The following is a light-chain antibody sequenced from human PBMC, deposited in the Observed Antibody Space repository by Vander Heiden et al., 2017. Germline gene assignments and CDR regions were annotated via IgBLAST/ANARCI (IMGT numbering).Light chain of an antibody. CDR1: ALPKQY. J-gene: IGLJ2*01. CDR3: QSADSSGSYVV. Sequence: SSELTQPPSVSVSPGQTARITCSGDALPKQYAYWYQQMPGQAPVLVIYKDNERPSGIPERFSGSSSGTTVTLTISGVQAEDEADYYCQSADSSGSYVVFGGGTKLTVL. V-gene: IGLV3-25*03. CDR2: KDN.